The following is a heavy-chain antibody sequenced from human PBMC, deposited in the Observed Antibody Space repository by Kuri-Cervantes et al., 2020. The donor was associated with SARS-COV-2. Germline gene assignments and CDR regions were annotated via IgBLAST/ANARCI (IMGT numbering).Heavy chain of an antibody. CDR3: AGKRGWFDP. D-gene: IGHD5-24*01. Sequence: SETLSLTCDVYGGSFSGYYWTWIRQPPGKGLEWIGEINHSGSTDYNPSLKSRVTISVDTSNNQFSLSLSSVTAADTAVYCCAGKRGWFDPWGQGTLVTVSS. J-gene: IGHJ5*02. V-gene: IGHV4-34*01. CDR2: INHSGST. CDR1: GGSFSGYY.